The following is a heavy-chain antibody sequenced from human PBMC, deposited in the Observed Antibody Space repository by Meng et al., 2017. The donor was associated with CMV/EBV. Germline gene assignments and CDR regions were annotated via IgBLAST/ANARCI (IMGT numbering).Heavy chain of an antibody. D-gene: IGHD2-2*01. CDR2: ISSSSSYI. CDR1: GFTFSSYS. V-gene: IGHV3-21*01. CDR3: ARDCSSTSCYSDNY. J-gene: IGHJ4*02. Sequence: LSLTCAASGFTFSSYSMNWVRQAPGKGLEWVSSISSSSSYIYYADSVKGRFTISRDNAKNSLYLQMNSLRAEDTAVYYCARDCSSTSCYSDNYWGQGTLVTVSS.